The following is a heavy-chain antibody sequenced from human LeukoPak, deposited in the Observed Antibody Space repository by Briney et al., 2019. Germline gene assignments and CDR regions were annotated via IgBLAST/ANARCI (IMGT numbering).Heavy chain of an antibody. CDR3: ARTRITMVRGVISPTYYFDY. J-gene: IGHJ4*02. CDR1: GYTFTSYD. Sequence: ASVKVSCKASGYTFTSYDINWVRQATGQGLEWMGWMNPNTGNTGYAQKFQGRVTMTRDTSISTAYMELSSLRSDDTAVYYCARTRITMVRGVISPTYYFDYWGQGTLVTVSS. CDR2: MNPNTGNT. D-gene: IGHD3-10*01. V-gene: IGHV1-8*01.